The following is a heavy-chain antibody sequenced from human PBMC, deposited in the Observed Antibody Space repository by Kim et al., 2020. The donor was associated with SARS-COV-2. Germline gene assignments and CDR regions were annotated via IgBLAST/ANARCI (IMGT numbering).Heavy chain of an antibody. D-gene: IGHD2-2*03. Sequence: GGSLRLSCTTSGFTFTGYAMSWVRQAPGKGLEWVSSIDGSDGTTYYVDSVKGRFTISRDNSKHTLYLQMNSLRADDTAVYYCMKGGWGWIWDHWGQGT. V-gene: IGHV3-23*01. CDR2: IDGSDGTT. CDR1: GFTFTGYA. J-gene: IGHJ4*02. CDR3: MKGGWGWIWDH.